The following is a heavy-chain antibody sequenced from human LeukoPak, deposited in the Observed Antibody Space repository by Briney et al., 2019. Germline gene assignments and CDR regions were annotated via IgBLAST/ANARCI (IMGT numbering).Heavy chain of an antibody. J-gene: IGHJ3*02. CDR3: ARNLYAEDAFDI. CDR2: IYYSGST. Sequence: SETLSLTCTVSGGSISSYYRSWIRQPPGKGLEWIGYIYYSGSTNYNPSLKSRVTISVDTSKNQFSLKLSSVTAADTAVYYCARNLYAEDAFDIWGQGTMVTVSS. D-gene: IGHD2/OR15-2a*01. V-gene: IGHV4-59*01. CDR1: GGSISSYY.